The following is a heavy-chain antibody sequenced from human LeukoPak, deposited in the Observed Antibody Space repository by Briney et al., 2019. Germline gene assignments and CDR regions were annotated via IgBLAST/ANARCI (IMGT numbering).Heavy chain of an antibody. CDR3: ARELYTAMAFDY. D-gene: IGHD5-18*01. CDR1: GDSISSGDYY. J-gene: IGHJ4*02. Sequence: PSQTLSLTCTVSGDSISSGDYYWRWIRQPPGRGREWIGYIYYSGSTYYNPSLKSRVTISVDTSKNQFSLKLSSVTAADTAVYYCARELYTAMAFDYWGQGTLVTVSS. V-gene: IGHV4-30-4*01. CDR2: IYYSGST.